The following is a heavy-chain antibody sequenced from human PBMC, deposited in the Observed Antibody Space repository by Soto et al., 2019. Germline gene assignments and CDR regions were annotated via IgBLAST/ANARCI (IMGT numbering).Heavy chain of an antibody. J-gene: IGHJ4*02. CDR1: GFTVSSNY. D-gene: IGHD3-22*01. Sequence: GGSLRLSCAAPGFTVSSNYMSWVRQAPGKGLEWVSVIYSGGSTYYADSVKGRFTISRDNSKNTVYLQMNSLRAEDTAVYYCAKIESRFYYDSSGYYPFDYWGQGTLVTVSS. CDR2: IYSGGST. CDR3: AKIESRFYYDSSGYYPFDY. V-gene: IGHV3-66*01.